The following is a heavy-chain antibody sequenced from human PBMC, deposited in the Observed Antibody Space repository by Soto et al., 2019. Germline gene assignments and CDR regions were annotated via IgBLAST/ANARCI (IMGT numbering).Heavy chain of an antibody. D-gene: IGHD2-21*02. CDR2: IYYSGST. V-gene: IGHV4-59*01. CDR1: GGSISTYY. Sequence: PSETLSLTCTVSGGSISTYYWSWIRQPPGKGLEWIGYIYYSGSTNYNPSLKSRVTISVDTSKKQFSLKLNSVTAADTAVYYCARDLWGYCGTDCYPLDVWGQGTTVTVSS. CDR3: ARDLWGYCGTDCYPLDV. J-gene: IGHJ6*02.